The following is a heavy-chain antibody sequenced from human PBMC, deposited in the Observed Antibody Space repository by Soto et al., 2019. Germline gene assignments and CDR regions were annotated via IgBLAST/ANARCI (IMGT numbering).Heavy chain of an antibody. Sequence: SETLSLTCAVYGGSFSGYYWSWIRQPPGKGLEWIGEINHSGSTNYNPSLKSRVTISVDTSKNQFSLKLSSVTAADTAVYCCARGPRYYYYGMDVWGQGPTVTVSS. J-gene: IGHJ6*02. CDR2: INHSGST. CDR1: GGSFSGYY. CDR3: ARGPRYYYYGMDV. V-gene: IGHV4-34*01.